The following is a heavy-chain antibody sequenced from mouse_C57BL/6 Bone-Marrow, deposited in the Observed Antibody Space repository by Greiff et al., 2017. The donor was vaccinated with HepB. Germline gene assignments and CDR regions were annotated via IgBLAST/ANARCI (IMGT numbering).Heavy chain of an antibody. D-gene: IGHD2-2*01. V-gene: IGHV1-55*01. CDR1: GYTFTSYW. CDR3: ARRMVTTVYYAMDY. Sequence: QVQLQQSGAELVKPGASVKMSCKASGYTFTSYWITWVKQRPGQGLEWIGDIYPGSGSTNYNEKFKSKATLTVDTSSSTAYMQLSSLTSEDSAVYYCARRMVTTVYYAMDYWGQGTSVTVSS. J-gene: IGHJ4*01. CDR2: IYPGSGST.